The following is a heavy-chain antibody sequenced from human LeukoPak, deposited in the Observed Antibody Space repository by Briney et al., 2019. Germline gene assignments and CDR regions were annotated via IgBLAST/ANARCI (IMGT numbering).Heavy chain of an antibody. J-gene: IGHJ4*02. CDR1: GYTFTSYG. CDR3: ASRGYSYGVTYYFDY. Sequence: ASVKVSCKASGYTFTSYGISWVRQAPGQGLEWMGCISTYNGNTNYAQKLQGRVTMTTDTSTSTAYMELRSLRSDDTAVYYCASRGYSYGVTYYFDYWGQGTLVTVSS. V-gene: IGHV1-18*01. CDR2: ISTYNGNT. D-gene: IGHD5-18*01.